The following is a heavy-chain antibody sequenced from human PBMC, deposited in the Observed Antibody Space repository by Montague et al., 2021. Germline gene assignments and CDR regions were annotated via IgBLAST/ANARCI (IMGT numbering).Heavy chain of an antibody. V-gene: IGHV3-7*01. CDR3: GVSPRRGGMDV. Sequence: SLRLSCAASGFTFSSYWMSWVRQAPGKGLEWVANIGDDGVETYYVDSVKGRLTVSRDNAKSSLYLQMNGLRAEDTAVYYCGVSPRRGGMDVWGKGTTVTVSS. CDR2: IGDDGVET. J-gene: IGHJ6*03. CDR1: GFTFSSYW.